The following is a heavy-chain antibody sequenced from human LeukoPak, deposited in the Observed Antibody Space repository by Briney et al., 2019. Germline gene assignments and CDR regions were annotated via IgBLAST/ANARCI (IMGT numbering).Heavy chain of an antibody. J-gene: IGHJ4*02. CDR1: GSSISSGYY. D-gene: IGHD1-26*01. V-gene: IGHV4-38-2*01. Sequence: SETLSLTCAVSGSSISSGYYWGWIRQLPGKGLEWIGSIYRSGTTYNNPSLNNRFTISVDTSKNQFSLKVSSVTAADTAVYYCARVVGATNYYFDYWGQGTLVTVPS. CDR2: IYRSGTT. CDR3: ARVVGATNYYFDY.